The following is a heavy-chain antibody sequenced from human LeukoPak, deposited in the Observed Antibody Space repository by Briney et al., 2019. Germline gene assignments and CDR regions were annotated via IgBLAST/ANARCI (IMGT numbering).Heavy chain of an antibody. J-gene: IGHJ3*02. D-gene: IGHD2/OR15-2a*01. V-gene: IGHV4-59*08. CDR1: GGSISSYY. CDR3: ASLVIADSGAFDI. CDR2: IYYSGST. Sequence: PSETLSLTCTVSGGSISSYYWSWIRQPPGKGLEWIGYIYYSGSTNYNPSLKSRVTISVDTSKNQFSLKLSSVTAADTAVYYCASLVIADSGAFDIWGQGTMVTVSS.